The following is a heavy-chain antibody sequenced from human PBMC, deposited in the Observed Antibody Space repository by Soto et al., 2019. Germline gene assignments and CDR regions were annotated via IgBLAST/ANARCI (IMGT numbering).Heavy chain of an antibody. CDR3: AIESIAARSKRYYYYGMDV. J-gene: IGHJ6*02. D-gene: IGHD6-6*01. V-gene: IGHV1-46*01. CDR2: INPSGGST. Sequence: GASVKVSCKASGYTFTSYYMRWVRQAPGQGLEWMGIINPSGGSTSYAQKFQGRVTMTRDTSTSTVYMELSSLRSEDTAVYYCAIESIAARSKRYYYYGMDVWGQGTTVTVSS. CDR1: GYTFTSYY.